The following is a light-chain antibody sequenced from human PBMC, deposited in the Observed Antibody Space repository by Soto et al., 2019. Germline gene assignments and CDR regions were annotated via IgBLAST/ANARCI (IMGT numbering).Light chain of an antibody. V-gene: IGKV3-15*01. CDR1: QSVSSN. Sequence: EIVMTQSPATLSVSPGERATLSCRASQSVSSNLAWYQQKPGQAPRLLIYGASTRATGFPARFRGSGSGTQFTLTISSLQSEDAAVYYCQQYNNLWTFGQGTRVEIK. CDR2: GAS. CDR3: QQYNNLWT. J-gene: IGKJ1*01.